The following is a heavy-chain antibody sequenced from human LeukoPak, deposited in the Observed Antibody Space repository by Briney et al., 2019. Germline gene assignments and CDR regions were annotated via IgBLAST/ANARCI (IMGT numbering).Heavy chain of an antibody. D-gene: IGHD5-18*01. CDR2: IYPGDSDT. CDR1: GYSFTNYW. Sequence: GESLKISCKGSGYSFTNYWIGWVRQMPGKGPEWMGIIYPGDSDTRYSPSFQGQVTISADKSISTAYLQWSSLKASDTAMYYCARHLRLWQNWFDPWGQGALVTVSS. CDR3: ARHLRLWQNWFDP. J-gene: IGHJ5*02. V-gene: IGHV5-51*01.